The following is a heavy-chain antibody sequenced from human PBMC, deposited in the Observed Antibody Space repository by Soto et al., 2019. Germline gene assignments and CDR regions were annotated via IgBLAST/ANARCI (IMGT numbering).Heavy chain of an antibody. CDR2: MSQDGGET. Sequence: GSLRLWWAAAGVTCGRYGMSWVRQAPGKGLEWVANMSQDGGETYYADSVKGRFTISRDNSKNTLYLQMNSLRAEDTAVYYCAKGAYYDFWSGYSYHFDYWGQGALVTVSS. CDR3: AKGAYYDFWSGYSYHFDY. D-gene: IGHD3-3*01. J-gene: IGHJ4*02. V-gene: IGHV3-7*03. CDR1: GVTCGRYG.